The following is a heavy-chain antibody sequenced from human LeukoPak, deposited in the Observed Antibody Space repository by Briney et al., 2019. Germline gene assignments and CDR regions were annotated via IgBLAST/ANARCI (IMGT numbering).Heavy chain of an antibody. CDR1: GGSISSYY. D-gene: IGHD2-2*01. CDR3: ARVGPAAIAYYGMDV. Sequence: SETLSLTCAVYGGSISSYYWSWIRQPPGKGLEWIGYIYFSGSTSYNPSLKSRVTISVDTSKSQFSLKLSSVTAADTAVYYCARVGPAAIAYYGMDVWGQGTTVTVSS. V-gene: IGHV4-59*01. J-gene: IGHJ6*02. CDR2: IYFSGST.